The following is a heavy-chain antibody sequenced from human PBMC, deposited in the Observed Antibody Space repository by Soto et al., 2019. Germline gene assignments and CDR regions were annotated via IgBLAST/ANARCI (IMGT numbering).Heavy chain of an antibody. CDR1: GFTFSSYA. J-gene: IGHJ4*02. V-gene: IGHV3-23*01. D-gene: IGHD6-19*01. CDR2: ISGDGATT. Sequence: EVQLLDSGGVLVQPGGSLRLSCAASGFTFSSYALSWVRQAPGKGLEWVSGISGDGATTYYTDSVKGRFTISRDSSTNTLYLQMNSLRAKDSAVYYCARDLTSSGRSTYLGYWGQGTLVTVSS. CDR3: ARDLTSSGRSTYLGY.